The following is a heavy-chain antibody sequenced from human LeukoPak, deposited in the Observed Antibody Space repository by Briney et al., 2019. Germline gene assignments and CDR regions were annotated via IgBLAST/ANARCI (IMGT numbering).Heavy chain of an antibody. J-gene: IGHJ4*02. V-gene: IGHV3-9*03. CDR3: AKEYSSSWY. CDR2: ISWNSGSI. Sequence: PGRSLRLSCAASGFTFDDYAMHWVRQAPGKGLEWVSGISWNSGSIGYADSVKGRFTISRDNAKNSLYLQMNSLRAEDMALYYCAKEYSSSWYWGQGTLVTVSS. D-gene: IGHD6-13*01. CDR1: GFTFDDYA.